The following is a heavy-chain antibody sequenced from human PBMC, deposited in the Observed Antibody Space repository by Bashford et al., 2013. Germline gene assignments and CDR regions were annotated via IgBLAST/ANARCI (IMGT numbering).Heavy chain of an antibody. CDR2: IYYMGGT. V-gene: IGHV4-39*01. CDR1: GDSIVSSTSFY. J-gene: IGHJ5*02. D-gene: IGHD5-24*01. CDR3: ARHGPPRWLQSYNWFDP. Sequence: SETLSLTCFVSGDSIVSSTSFYWGWIRQPPGKALEWIASIYYMGGTYYNPSLKSRVTISVDMSNNQFSLKLSSVTAADTAVYYCARHGPPRWLQSYNWFDPWGQGTLVTVSS.